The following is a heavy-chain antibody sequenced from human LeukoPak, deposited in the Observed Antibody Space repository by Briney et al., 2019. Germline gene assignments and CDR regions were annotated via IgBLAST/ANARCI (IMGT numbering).Heavy chain of an antibody. CDR2: IKHNSGAT. J-gene: IGHJ4*02. CDR1: GYTFADYY. D-gene: IGHD6-19*01. V-gene: IGHV1-2*02. CDR3: ARDEGQWPRPIDF. Sequence: ASVKVSCKASGYTFADYYMHWVRQAPGQGLEWIGWIKHNSGATNHAQKFQGRVTLTWDTSISTAYMELSSLRSDDTAVYYCARDEGQWPRPIDFWGQGTLVTVSS.